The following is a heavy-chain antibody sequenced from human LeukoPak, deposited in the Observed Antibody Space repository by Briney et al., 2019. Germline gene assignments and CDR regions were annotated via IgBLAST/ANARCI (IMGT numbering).Heavy chain of an antibody. J-gene: IGHJ3*02. Sequence: PGGSLRLSCAASGVTFDDYAMHWVRQAPGKGLEWVLGISWNSGSIGYADSVKGRFTISRDNAKNSLYLQMNSLRAEDMALYYCAKDYGSGSGTFDAFDIWGQGTMVTVSS. CDR1: GVTFDDYA. D-gene: IGHD1-26*01. V-gene: IGHV3-9*03. CDR3: AKDYGSGSGTFDAFDI. CDR2: ISWNSGSI.